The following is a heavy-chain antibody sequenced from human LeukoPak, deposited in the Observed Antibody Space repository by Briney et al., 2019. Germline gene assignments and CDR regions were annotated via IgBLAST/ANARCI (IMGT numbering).Heavy chain of an antibody. Sequence: QAGGSLRLSCAASGFTVSSNYMSWVRQAPGKGLEWVSVIYSGGSTYYADSVKGRFTISRDNAKNSLYLQMNSLRAEDTAVYYCARDGYGSGWYLGMRYFDYWGQGTLVTVSS. V-gene: IGHV3-53*01. J-gene: IGHJ4*02. CDR1: GFTVSSNY. CDR3: ARDGYGSGWYLGMRYFDY. CDR2: IYSGGST. D-gene: IGHD6-19*01.